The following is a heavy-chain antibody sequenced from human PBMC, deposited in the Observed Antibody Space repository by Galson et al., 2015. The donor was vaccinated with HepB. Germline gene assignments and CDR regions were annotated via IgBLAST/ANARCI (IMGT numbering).Heavy chain of an antibody. CDR2: IYHSGST. CDR1: GYSISSGYY. D-gene: IGHD4-17*01. J-gene: IGHJ2*01. CDR3: ARDWYGERYFDL. Sequence: LSLTCTVSGYSISSGYYWGWIRQPPGEGLEWIGSIYHSGSTYYNSSLKSRVTISVGTSKNQFSLKLSSVTAADTAVYYCARDWYGERYFDLWGRGTLVTVSS. V-gene: IGHV4-38-2*02.